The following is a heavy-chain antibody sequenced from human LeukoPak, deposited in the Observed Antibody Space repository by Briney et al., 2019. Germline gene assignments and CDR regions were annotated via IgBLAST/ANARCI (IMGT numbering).Heavy chain of an antibody. CDR2: INHSGST. CDR1: GGSFSGYY. V-gene: IGHV4-34*01. Sequence: SETLSLTCAVYGGSFSGYYWSWIRQPPGKGLEWIGEINHSGSTNYNPSLKSRVTISVDTSKNQFSLKLSSVTAADTAVYYCARDDAFDIWGQGTMVTVSS. CDR3: ARDDAFDI. J-gene: IGHJ3*02.